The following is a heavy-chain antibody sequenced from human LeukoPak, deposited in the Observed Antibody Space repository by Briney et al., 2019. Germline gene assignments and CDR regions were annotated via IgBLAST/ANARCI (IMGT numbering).Heavy chain of an antibody. V-gene: IGHV3-30*02. J-gene: IGHJ4*02. CDR1: GFTFSSYA. Sequence: GGSLRLSCAASGFTFSSYAMSWVRQAPGKGLEWVAFIRYDGSNKYYADSVKGRFTISRDNSKNTLYLQMNSLRAEDTAVYYCANLGDCSSTSCYSHVDYWGQGTLVTVSS. D-gene: IGHD2-2*01. CDR3: ANLGDCSSTSCYSHVDY. CDR2: IRYDGSNK.